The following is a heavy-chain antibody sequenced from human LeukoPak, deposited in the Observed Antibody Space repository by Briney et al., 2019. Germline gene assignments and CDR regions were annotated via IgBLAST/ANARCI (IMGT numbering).Heavy chain of an antibody. J-gene: IGHJ4*02. V-gene: IGHV3-23*01. D-gene: IGHD6-13*01. CDR2: ITGGGDDT. CDR3: AKGSAAHRPYYFDY. Sequence: GGSLRLSCATSGFTFSSYAMSWVRQAPGKGLEWFTAITGGGDDTYYADSVKGRFTISRDNSKDTLFLQLSSLRAEDTAVYHCAKGSAAHRPYYFDYWGRGALVTVSS. CDR1: GFTFSSYA.